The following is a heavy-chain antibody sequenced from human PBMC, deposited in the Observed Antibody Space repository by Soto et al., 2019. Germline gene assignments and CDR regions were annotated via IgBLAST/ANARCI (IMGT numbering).Heavy chain of an antibody. Sequence: EVQLLESGGGLVHPGGSLRLSCAASGFTFSSFAMNWVRLAPGKGLEWVSVISAYGSATYYADSVKGRFTISRDNSRHTLYLQMNSLRAEDTALSSCTKDGTPYGEWGSNKRLDYWGQGVLVTVSS. V-gene: IGHV3-23*01. CDR2: ISAYGSAT. D-gene: IGHD3-16*01. J-gene: IGHJ4*02. CDR1: GFTFSSFA. CDR3: TKDGTPYGEWGSNKRLDY.